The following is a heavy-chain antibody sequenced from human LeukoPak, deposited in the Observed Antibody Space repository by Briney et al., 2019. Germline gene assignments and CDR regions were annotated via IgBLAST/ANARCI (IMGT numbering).Heavy chain of an antibody. CDR3: ARREMATISLDP. V-gene: IGHV1-69*13. J-gene: IGHJ5*02. CDR1: GGTFSSYA. Sequence: ASVKVSCKASGGTFSSYAISWVRQAPGQGLEWMGGIIPIFGTANYAQKFQGRVTITADESTSTAYMELSSPRSEDTAVHYCARREMATISLDPWGQGTLVTVSS. D-gene: IGHD5-24*01. CDR2: IIPIFGTA.